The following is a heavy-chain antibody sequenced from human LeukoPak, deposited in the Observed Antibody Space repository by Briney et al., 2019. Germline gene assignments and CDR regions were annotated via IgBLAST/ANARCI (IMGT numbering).Heavy chain of an antibody. CDR1: GFTFSSYG. J-gene: IGHJ4*02. CDR3: ATERPGSRTLDS. D-gene: IGHD1-14*01. Sequence: GGSLRLSCAASGFTFSSYGMHWVRLAPGKGLEWVSIVYSVGATYYEDSVKGRFTISRDDSKNIVYLQMNNLRSEDTAVYFCATERPGSRTLDSWGQGTLVTVSS. V-gene: IGHV3-66*01. CDR2: VYSVGAT.